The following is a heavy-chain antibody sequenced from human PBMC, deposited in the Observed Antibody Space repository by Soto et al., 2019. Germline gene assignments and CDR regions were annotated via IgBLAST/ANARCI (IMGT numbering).Heavy chain of an antibody. CDR3: ARDSVPYSSGWRKDY. Sequence: SETLSLTCAVSGGSISSSNWWSWVRQPPGKGLEWIGEIYHSGSTNYNPSLKSRVTISVDKSKNQFSLKLSSVTAADTAVYYCARDSVPYSSGWRKDYWGQGTLVT. D-gene: IGHD6-19*01. J-gene: IGHJ4*02. V-gene: IGHV4-4*02. CDR1: GGSISSSNW. CDR2: IYHSGST.